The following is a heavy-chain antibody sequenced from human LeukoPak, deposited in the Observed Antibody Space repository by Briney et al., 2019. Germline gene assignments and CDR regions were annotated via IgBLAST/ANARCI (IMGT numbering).Heavy chain of an antibody. D-gene: IGHD6-13*01. CDR3: ARAVLFAAAGTWYFDL. CDR1: GGSISSGGYS. Sequence: SETLSHTCAGSGGSISSGGYSWSWIRQPPGKGLEWIGYIYHSGSTYYNPSLKSRVTISVDRSKNQFSLKLSSVTAADTAVYYCARAVLFAAAGTWYFDLWGRGTLVTVSS. J-gene: IGHJ2*01. CDR2: IYHSGST. V-gene: IGHV4-30-2*01.